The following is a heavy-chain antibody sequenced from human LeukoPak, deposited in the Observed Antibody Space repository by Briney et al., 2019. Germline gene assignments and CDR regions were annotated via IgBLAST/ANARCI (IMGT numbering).Heavy chain of an antibody. Sequence: SETLSLTCTVSGGSISNYYWSWIRQPPGKGLEWIAYIYYSGRTNYNPSLKSRVTISVDTSKNQFSLKLNSVTAADTAVYYCARDSGPWGVFDPWGQGTLVTVSS. D-gene: IGHD3-10*01. CDR2: IYYSGRT. CDR1: GGSISNYY. CDR3: ARDSGPWGVFDP. V-gene: IGHV4-59*01. J-gene: IGHJ5*02.